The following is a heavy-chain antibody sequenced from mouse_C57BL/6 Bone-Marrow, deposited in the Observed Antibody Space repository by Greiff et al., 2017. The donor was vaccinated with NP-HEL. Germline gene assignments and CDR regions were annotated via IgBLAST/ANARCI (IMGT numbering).Heavy chain of an antibody. J-gene: IGHJ4*01. CDR1: GYTFTDYY. V-gene: IGHV1-84*01. CDR3: ARSIITTVDYAMED. Sequence: QVQLKQSGPELVKPGASVKISCKASGYTFTDYYINWVKQRPGQGLEWIGWIYPGSGNTKSNAKFKGKATLTGDTSSSTAYMQLSSLTSEDSAFYSSARSIITTVDYAMEDWGQGTSVTVSS. D-gene: IGHD1-1*01. CDR2: IYPGSGNT.